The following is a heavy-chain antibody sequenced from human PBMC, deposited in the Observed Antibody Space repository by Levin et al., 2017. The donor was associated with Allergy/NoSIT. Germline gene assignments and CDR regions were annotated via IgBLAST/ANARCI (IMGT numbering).Heavy chain of an antibody. D-gene: IGHD3-10*01. J-gene: IGHJ4*02. Sequence: SCAASGFTLSGFPLHWVRQAPGKGLEWVAVISFDGTNKYYADSVKDRFTVSRDNSNNIVYLQVNSLRPEDTAFYYCARPLYGFGDFGYFLYWGQGTLVTVSS. V-gene: IGHV3-30-3*01. CDR1: GFTLSGFP. CDR2: ISFDGTNK. CDR3: ARPLYGFGDFGYFLY.